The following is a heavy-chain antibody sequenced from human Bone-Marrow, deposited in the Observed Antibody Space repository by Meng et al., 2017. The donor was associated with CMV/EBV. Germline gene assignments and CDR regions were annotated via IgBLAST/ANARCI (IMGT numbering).Heavy chain of an antibody. D-gene: IGHD2-8*01. Sequence: GESLKISCAASGFTFNSYALHWVRQAPGKGPEWLAVISFDGNNKYYAESVKGRFTISRDNSKNTLFLLMNSLTTEDTAVYYCARSLKSYENLGQGDPWGQGNLVTVSS. CDR2: ISFDGNNK. CDR3: ARSLKSYENLGQGDP. V-gene: IGHV3-30*04. J-gene: IGHJ5*02. CDR1: GFTFNSYA.